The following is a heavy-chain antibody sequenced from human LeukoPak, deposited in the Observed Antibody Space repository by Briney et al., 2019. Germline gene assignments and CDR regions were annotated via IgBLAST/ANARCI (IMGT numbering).Heavy chain of an antibody. V-gene: IGHV5-51*01. CDR3: ARLGEDLAVGVAGYWFVP. CDR2: IYPDDSNT. J-gene: IGHJ5*02. D-gene: IGHD2-15*01. Sequence: GESLKISCEGSGYSFTTFWIGWVRQMPGEGLEWVGIIYPDDSNTRYSPSFQGQVTISADKSINTAYLQWSSLKASDTAMYYCARLGEDLAVGVAGYWFVPWGQGTLVTVSS. CDR1: GYSFTTFW.